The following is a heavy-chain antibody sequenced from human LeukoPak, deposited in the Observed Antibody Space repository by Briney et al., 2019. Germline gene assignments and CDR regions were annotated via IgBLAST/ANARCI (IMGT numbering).Heavy chain of an antibody. CDR2: ISYDGSNK. J-gene: IGHJ3*02. CDR3: ARDGPLEVVPAAPRNAFDI. V-gene: IGHV3-30-3*01. D-gene: IGHD2-2*01. CDR1: GFTFSSYA. Sequence: KPGGTLRLSCAASGFTFSSYAMHWVRQAPGKGLEWVAVISYDGSNKYYADSVKGRFTISRDNSKNTLYLQMNSLRAEDTAVYYCARDGPLEVVPAAPRNAFDIWGQGTMVTVSS.